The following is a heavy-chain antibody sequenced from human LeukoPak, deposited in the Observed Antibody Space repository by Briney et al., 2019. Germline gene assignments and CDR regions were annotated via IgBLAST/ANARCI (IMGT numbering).Heavy chain of an antibody. CDR2: VGGSGDTT. V-gene: IGHV3-23*01. D-gene: IGHD1-14*01. Sequence: GGSLRLSCAASGLTFKNYFMSWVRQAPGRGLGWVSPVGGSGDTTYYADSVKGRFTISRDNLKNTLYLQMNDLRAEDTAVYYCAKDHTWEPTPQYFNYWGQGTLVTVSS. CDR1: GLTFKNYF. J-gene: IGHJ4*02. CDR3: AKDHTWEPTPQYFNY.